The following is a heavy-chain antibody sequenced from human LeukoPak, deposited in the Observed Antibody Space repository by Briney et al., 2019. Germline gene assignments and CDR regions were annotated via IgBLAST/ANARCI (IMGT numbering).Heavy chain of an antibody. V-gene: IGHV3-33*01. Sequence: PGGSLRLSCAASGFTFSSYGVHWVRQAPGKGLEWVAVIWYDGSNKYYADSVKGRFTISRDNSKNTLYLQMNSLRAEDTAVYYCARIAAAGTDFDYWGQGTLVTVSS. CDR1: GFTFSSYG. J-gene: IGHJ4*02. D-gene: IGHD6-13*01. CDR3: ARIAAAGTDFDY. CDR2: IWYDGSNK.